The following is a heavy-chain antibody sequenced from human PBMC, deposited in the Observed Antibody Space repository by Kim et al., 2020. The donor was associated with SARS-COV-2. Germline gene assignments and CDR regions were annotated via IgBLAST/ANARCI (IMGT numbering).Heavy chain of an antibody. Sequence: GGSLRLSCAASGFTLSGSTVHWVRQASGKGLEWVGRIRSKANSYATAYAASVKNRFTISRDDPKNTAYLQMNSLKTEDTAVYYCARVNPIAGGWYDAFD. D-gene: IGHD6-19*01. CDR3: ARVNPIAGGWYDAFD. J-gene: IGHJ3*02. V-gene: IGHV3-73*01. CDR1: GFTLSGST. CDR2: IRSKANSYAT.